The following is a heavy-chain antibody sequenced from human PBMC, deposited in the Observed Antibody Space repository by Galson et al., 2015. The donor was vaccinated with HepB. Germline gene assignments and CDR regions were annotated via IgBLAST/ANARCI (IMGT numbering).Heavy chain of an antibody. V-gene: IGHV4-59*02. CDR3: VRGGFLDPFDI. Sequence: ETLSLTCSVSGGSVDNYYWGWIRQSPGKGLEWIGYNSYRGRSDYNPSLKSRVIILMDTSRNQFSLWLSSVTASDTAVYFCVRGGFLDPFDIWGRGTVVTVSS. D-gene: IGHD3-16*01. CDR1: GGSVDNYY. J-gene: IGHJ3*02. CDR2: NSYRGRS.